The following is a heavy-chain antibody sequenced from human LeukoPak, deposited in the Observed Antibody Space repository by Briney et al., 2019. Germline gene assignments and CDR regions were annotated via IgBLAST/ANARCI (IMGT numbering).Heavy chain of an antibody. Sequence: PGGSLRLSCAASGFTFSTYAMSWVRQAPGKGLEWVSAISGSGGTTYYADSVKGRFTISRDNSKNTLYLQMNSLRAEGTAVYYCAKIAAVAASPYYYYGMDVWDQGTTVTVSS. CDR1: GFTFSTYA. J-gene: IGHJ6*02. CDR2: ISGSGGTT. CDR3: AKIAAVAASPYYYYGMDV. D-gene: IGHD6-19*01. V-gene: IGHV3-23*01.